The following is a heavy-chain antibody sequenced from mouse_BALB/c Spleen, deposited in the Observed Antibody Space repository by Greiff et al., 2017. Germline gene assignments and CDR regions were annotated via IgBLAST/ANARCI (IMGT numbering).Heavy chain of an antibody. V-gene: IGHV1-14*01. CDR3: ARSGAGSYYFDY. CDR1: GYTFTSYV. J-gene: IGHJ2*01. D-gene: IGHD3-2*02. Sequence: VQLQQSGPELVKPGASVKMSCKASGYTFTSYVMHWVKQKPGQGLEWIGNINPYNDGTKYNEKFKGKATLTSDKSSSTAYMELSSLTSEDSAVYYCARSGAGSYYFDYWGQGTTLTVSS. CDR2: INPYNDGT.